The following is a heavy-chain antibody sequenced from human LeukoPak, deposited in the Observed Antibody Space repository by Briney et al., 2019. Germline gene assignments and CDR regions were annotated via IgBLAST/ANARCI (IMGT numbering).Heavy chain of an antibody. Sequence: PSETLSLTCTVSGGSISSGSYYWTWIRQPAGKGLEYIGRIYTSGSTSYNPSLKSRVTISVDTSKNQFSLKLSSVTAADTAVYYCARVIAFDFDYWGQGTLVTVSS. CDR2: IYTSGST. V-gene: IGHV4-61*02. CDR3: ARVIAFDFDY. D-gene: IGHD3-3*02. J-gene: IGHJ4*02. CDR1: GGSISSGSYY.